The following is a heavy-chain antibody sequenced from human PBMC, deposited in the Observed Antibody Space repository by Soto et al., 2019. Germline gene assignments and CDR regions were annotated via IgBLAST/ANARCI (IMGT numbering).Heavy chain of an antibody. D-gene: IGHD3-10*01. V-gene: IGHV3-74*01. J-gene: IGHJ5*02. CDR2: INGDGRNT. CDR3: ARDVMARGRDCNWCDP. Sequence: PGGSLRLSCAASGFIFSSYWMHWVRQAPGKGPVWVGRINGDGRNTRYTDSVKGRFTISRDNAKNTLYLQMDSLRAEDTAVYYCARDVMARGRDCNWCDPWGQGSVVSVAS. CDR1: GFIFSSYW.